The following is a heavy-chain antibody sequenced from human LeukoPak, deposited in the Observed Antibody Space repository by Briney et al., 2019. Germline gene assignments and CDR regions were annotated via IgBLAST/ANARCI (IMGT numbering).Heavy chain of an antibody. CDR1: GGSISSYY. V-gene: IGHV4-4*07. Sequence: PSETLSLTCTVSGGSISSYYWSWIRQPAGKGLEWIGRIYTSGSTNYNPSLKSRVTMSVDTSKNQFSLKLSSVTAADTAVYYCARDRHSSGWPNYYYGMDVWGQGTTVTVSS. CDR3: ARDRHSSGWPNYYYGMDV. D-gene: IGHD6-19*01. J-gene: IGHJ6*02. CDR2: IYTSGST.